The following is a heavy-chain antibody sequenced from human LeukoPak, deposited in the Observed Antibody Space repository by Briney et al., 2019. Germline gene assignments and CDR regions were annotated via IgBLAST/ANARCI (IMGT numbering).Heavy chain of an antibody. J-gene: IGHJ6*03. D-gene: IGHD3-10*01. CDR2: ISWISGSL. Sequence: GGSLRLSCAASGLTFDVFAMPWAGKVQGKGWKGAPGISWISGSLGFADSVKGRFTISRDNAKNSLYLQMNSLRSEDTAVYYCARGGWDYYGSGSYYIPDYYYYMDVWGKGTTVTISS. V-gene: IGHV3-9*01. CDR1: GLTFDVFA. CDR3: ARGGWDYYGSGSYYIPDYYYYMDV.